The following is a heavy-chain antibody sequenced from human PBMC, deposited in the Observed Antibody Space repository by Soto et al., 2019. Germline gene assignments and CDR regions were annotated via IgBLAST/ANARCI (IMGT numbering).Heavy chain of an antibody. CDR1: GGSISSGDYY. Sequence: QVQLQESGPGLVKPSQPLSLPCTVSGGSISSGDYYWGWIRQPPGKGLELIGYIYYSGRTYYNPSLTSRVTISVDTSKNQFSLKLSPVTAADTAVYYCARNIYGYTLYDYWGQGTLVTVSS. CDR3: ARNIYGYTLYDY. V-gene: IGHV4-30-4*01. J-gene: IGHJ4*02. CDR2: IYYSGRT. D-gene: IGHD5-18*01.